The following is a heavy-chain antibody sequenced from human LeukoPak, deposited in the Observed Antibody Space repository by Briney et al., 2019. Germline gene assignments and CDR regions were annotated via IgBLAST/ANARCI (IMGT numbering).Heavy chain of an antibody. CDR1: GDSVSSNSAA. Sequence: SQTLSLTCAIAGDSVSSNSAAWNRIRQSPSRGHEWLGRTYYRSKWYNDYAVSVKSRITINPDTSKNQFSLQLNSVTPEDTAVYYCARGRLRDGYYFDYWGQGTLVTVSS. CDR3: ARGRLRDGYYFDY. D-gene: IGHD5-24*01. V-gene: IGHV6-1*01. CDR2: TYYRSKWYN. J-gene: IGHJ4*02.